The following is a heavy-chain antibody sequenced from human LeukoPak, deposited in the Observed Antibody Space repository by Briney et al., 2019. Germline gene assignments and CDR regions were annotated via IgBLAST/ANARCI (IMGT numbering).Heavy chain of an antibody. CDR3: ARDPHGYWWFDP. CDR2: INSDDSST. V-gene: IGHV3-74*01. CDR1: GFTFSNYW. Sequence: GGSLRLSCAASGFTFSNYWMHWVRQAPGKGLVWVSRINSDDSSTSYADSVKGRFTISRDNAKNTLYLQMNSLRAEDTAVYYCARDPHGYWWFDPWGQGALVTVSS. D-gene: IGHD5-18*01. J-gene: IGHJ5*02.